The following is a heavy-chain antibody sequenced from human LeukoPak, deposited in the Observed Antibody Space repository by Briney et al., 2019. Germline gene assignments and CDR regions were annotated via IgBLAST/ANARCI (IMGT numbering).Heavy chain of an antibody. V-gene: IGHV4-39*07. J-gene: IGHJ3*02. CDR2: IYYSGST. D-gene: IGHD6-13*01. Sequence: SETLSLTCTVSGGSISSSSYYWGWIRQPPGKGLEWIVSIYYSGSTYYNPSLKSRVTISVDTSKNQFSLKLSSVTAADTAVYYCARDQLTYSSSSTSYRAFDIWGQGTMVTVSS. CDR3: ARDQLTYSSSSTSYRAFDI. CDR1: GGSISSSSYY.